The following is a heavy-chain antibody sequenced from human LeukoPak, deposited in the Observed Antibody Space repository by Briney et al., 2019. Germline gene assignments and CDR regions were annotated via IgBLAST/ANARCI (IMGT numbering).Heavy chain of an antibody. CDR3: AREISVAGFYYYGMDV. J-gene: IGHJ6*02. CDR1: GFTFSSYA. Sequence: GGSLRLSCSASGFTFSSYAMHWVRQAPGKGLEYVSAISSNGGSTYYADSVKGRFTISRDNSKNTLYLQMSSLRAEDTAVYYCAREISVAGFYYYGMDVWGQGTTVTVSS. CDR2: ISSNGGST. V-gene: IGHV3-64D*06. D-gene: IGHD6-19*01.